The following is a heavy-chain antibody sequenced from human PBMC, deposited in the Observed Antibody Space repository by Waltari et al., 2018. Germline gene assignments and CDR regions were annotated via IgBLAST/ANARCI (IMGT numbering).Heavy chain of an antibody. Sequence: EVQLVESGGGLVEPGGSLRLSCVASGFSFSTYWMSWVRQAPGKGLEWGADINQDGSKKYYMGSMKGRFTISRDNAKSSVYLEMNSLRGDDTAVYYCARDWEGERPNFDYWGQGILVTVSS. CDR1: GFSFSTYW. D-gene: IGHD1-26*01. CDR3: ARDWEGERPNFDY. V-gene: IGHV3-7*01. J-gene: IGHJ4*02. CDR2: INQDGSKK.